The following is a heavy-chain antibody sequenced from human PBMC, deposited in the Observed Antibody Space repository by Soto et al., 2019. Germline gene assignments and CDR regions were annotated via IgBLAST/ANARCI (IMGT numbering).Heavy chain of an antibody. CDR1: GGTFSSYA. J-gene: IGHJ6*02. CDR2: IIPIFGTA. V-gene: IGHV1-69*13. D-gene: IGHD2-2*01. Sequence: ASVKVSCKASGGTFSSYAISWVRQAPGQGLEWMGGIIPIFGTANYAQKFQGRVTITADESTSTAYMELSSLRSEDTAVYYCARVGCSSTSCYPVMDVWGQGTTVTVSS. CDR3: ARVGCSSTSCYPVMDV.